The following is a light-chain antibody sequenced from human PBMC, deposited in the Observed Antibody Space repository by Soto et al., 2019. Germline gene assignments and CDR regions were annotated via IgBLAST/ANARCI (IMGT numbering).Light chain of an antibody. CDR1: QILVHSDGIAY. Sequence: EVVITHSQLSRPVTLGQPASISCRSNQILVHSDGIAYFSWFQQRPGRSPRRLIYKVSNRDSGVPARFSDSGSGTDFALKISRVEAEDVGVYYCMQGTHWPITFGQGTRLEIK. V-gene: IGKV2-30*02. J-gene: IGKJ5*01. CDR2: KVS. CDR3: MQGTHWPIT.